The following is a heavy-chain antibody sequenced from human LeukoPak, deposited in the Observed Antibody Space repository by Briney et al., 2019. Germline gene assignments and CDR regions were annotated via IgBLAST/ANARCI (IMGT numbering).Heavy chain of an antibody. J-gene: IGHJ4*02. CDR2: ISAYNGNT. CDR3: ARHDYSKTTDY. V-gene: IGHV1-18*01. D-gene: IGHD4-11*01. Sequence: ASVKVSCKASGFTFSSYDMNWVRQAPGQGLEWMGWISAYNGNTNYAQKLQGRVTMTTDTSTSTAYMELRSLRSDDTAVYYCARHDYSKTTDYWGQGTLVTVSS. CDR1: GFTFSSYD.